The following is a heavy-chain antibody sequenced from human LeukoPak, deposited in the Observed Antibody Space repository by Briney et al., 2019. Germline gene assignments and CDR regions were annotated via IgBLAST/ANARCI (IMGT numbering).Heavy chain of an antibody. CDR3: ARGERGYSYGLIDY. J-gene: IGHJ4*02. D-gene: IGHD5-18*01. CDR2: IIHILGIA. Sequence: SVKVSCKASGGTFSSYAISWVRQAPGQGLEWMGRIIHILGIANYAQKFQGRVMITADKSTGTAYMELSSLRSEDTAVYYCARGERGYSYGLIDYWGQGTLVTVSS. CDR1: GGTFSSYA. V-gene: IGHV1-69*04.